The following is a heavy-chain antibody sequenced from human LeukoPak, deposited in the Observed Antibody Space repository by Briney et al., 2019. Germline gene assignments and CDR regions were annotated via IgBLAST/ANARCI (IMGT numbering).Heavy chain of an antibody. Sequence: PGGSLRLSCVASGFTFSNYWMYWVRQAPGKGLVWVSRINTDGSTTCYADSVKGRFTISRDNAKNTLYLQMDSLRAEDTAVYYCARDSGTYYYYYMDVWGKGTTVTVSS. J-gene: IGHJ6*03. CDR1: GFTFSNYW. D-gene: IGHD1-26*01. V-gene: IGHV3-74*01. CDR2: INTDGSTT. CDR3: ARDSGTYYYYYMDV.